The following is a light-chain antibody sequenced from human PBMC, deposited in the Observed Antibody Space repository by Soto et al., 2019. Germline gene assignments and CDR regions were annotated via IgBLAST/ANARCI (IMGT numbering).Light chain of an antibody. Sequence: DIVMTQSPDSLAVSLGERATINCKSIQSVIYSANNKNCLAWYQQKPGQPPKLLIYWASTRESGVPDRFSGSGSGTDFTLTISSLQAEDVAVYYCQQYLAIPRTFGQGTKVDIK. CDR1: QSVIYSANNKNC. J-gene: IGKJ1*01. V-gene: IGKV4-1*01. CDR3: QQYLAIPRT. CDR2: WAS.